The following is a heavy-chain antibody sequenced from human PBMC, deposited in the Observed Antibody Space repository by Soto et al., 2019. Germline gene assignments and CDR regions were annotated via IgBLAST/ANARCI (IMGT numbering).Heavy chain of an antibody. D-gene: IGHD5-12*01. CDR1: GYTFSKYA. Sequence: QVQLVQSGPEVKKPGTSVILSCKASGYTFSKYALQWVRQALGQRLEWMGWINAGNGNTKYSENFQGRLTITRDTSASTAYMDLRSLTSEDTAVYYCARGIWVATTAAYYFDSWGQGTQVTVSS. J-gene: IGHJ4*02. CDR3: ARGIWVATTAAYYFDS. V-gene: IGHV1-3*01. CDR2: INAGNGNT.